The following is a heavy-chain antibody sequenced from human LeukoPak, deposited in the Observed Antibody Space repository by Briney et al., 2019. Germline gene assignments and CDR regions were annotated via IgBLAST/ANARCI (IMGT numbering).Heavy chain of an antibody. CDR1: GFTFSSYE. Sequence: GGSLRLSCAASGFTFSSYEMNWVRQAPGKGLEWVSYISSSGSTIYYAGSVKGRFTISRDNAKNSLYLQMNSLRAEDTAAYYCARLMVRGVPFDYWGQGTLVTVSS. D-gene: IGHD3-10*01. CDR3: ARLMVRGVPFDY. J-gene: IGHJ4*02. V-gene: IGHV3-48*03. CDR2: ISSSGSTI.